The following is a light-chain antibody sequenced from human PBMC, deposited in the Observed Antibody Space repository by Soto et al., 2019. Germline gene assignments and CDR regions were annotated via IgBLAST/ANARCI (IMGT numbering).Light chain of an antibody. CDR1: QSVSNNY. CDR2: GAS. V-gene: IGKV3-20*01. CDR3: QQYGRSGT. Sequence: IVSTQSPCTVLLAPGESATLFCRASQSVSNNYLAWYQQKPGQAPRLLIYGASNRATGIPDRFSGSGSGTDFTLTISRLEPEDFAVYYCQQYGRSGTFGQGTKVDIK. J-gene: IGKJ1*01.